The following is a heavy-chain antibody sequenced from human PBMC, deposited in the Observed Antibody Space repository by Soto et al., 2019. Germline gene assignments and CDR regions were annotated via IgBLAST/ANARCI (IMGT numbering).Heavy chain of an antibody. CDR1: GYTFTDSY. Sequence: ASVKVSGKATGYTFTDSYIHWVRQAPGQGLEWMGRVNPNSGGTNYAQRFQGRLTMTRNTSISSAFMELSSLTSDDTAMYYCAIDWGSEAVNVWGQGTMVTVSS. CDR2: VNPNSGGT. V-gene: IGHV1-2*02. D-gene: IGHD7-27*01. CDR3: AIDWGSEAVNV. J-gene: IGHJ3*01.